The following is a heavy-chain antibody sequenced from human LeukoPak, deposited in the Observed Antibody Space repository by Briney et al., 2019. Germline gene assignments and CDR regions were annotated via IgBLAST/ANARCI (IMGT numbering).Heavy chain of an antibody. J-gene: IGHJ4*02. CDR1: GFTFSSYA. V-gene: IGHV3-64*04. CDR3: ARARWVGSSSRFDY. Sequence: GGSLRLSCSASGFTFSSYAMHWVRQAPGKGLEYVSAIRTNGVSTYYADSVKGRFTISRDNAKNSLYLQMNSLRAEDTAVYYCARARWVGSSSRFDYWGQGTLVTVSS. D-gene: IGHD6-6*01. CDR2: IRTNGVST.